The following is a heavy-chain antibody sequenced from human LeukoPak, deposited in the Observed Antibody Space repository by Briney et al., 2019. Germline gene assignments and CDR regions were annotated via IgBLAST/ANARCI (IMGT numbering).Heavy chain of an antibody. Sequence: GGSLRLSCAASGLIFSNCWMSWFRQAPGKGLEWVANIKQDGSGKYYVDSVKGRFTISRDNAKNSLYLQMNSLRAEDTAVYYCARGHTILAYWGQGTLVTVSS. V-gene: IGHV3-7*01. CDR3: ARGHTILAY. D-gene: IGHD3-3*01. CDR1: GLIFSNCW. J-gene: IGHJ4*02. CDR2: IKQDGSGK.